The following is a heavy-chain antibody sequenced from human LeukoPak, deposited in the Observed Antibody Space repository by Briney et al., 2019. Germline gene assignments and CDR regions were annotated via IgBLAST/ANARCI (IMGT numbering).Heavy chain of an antibody. D-gene: IGHD3-10*01. Sequence: PGGSLSLSCAASGFTFSRHDMNWVRQVPGKGLEWLSYITTSSRTIDYADSVKGRFTVSRDNAKNSLYLQMNSLRAEDTAVYYCARDRRGSGTFYTYGMDVWGQGTTVIVSS. CDR3: ARDRRGSGTFYTYGMDV. CDR1: GFTFSRHD. J-gene: IGHJ6*02. V-gene: IGHV3-48*04. CDR2: ITTSSRTI.